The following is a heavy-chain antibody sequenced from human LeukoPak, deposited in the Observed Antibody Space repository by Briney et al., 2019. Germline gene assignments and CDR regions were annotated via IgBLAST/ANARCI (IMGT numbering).Heavy chain of an antibody. CDR1: GLTLSNYG. Sequence: PGGSLTLSCAVCGLTLSNYGTSCARQAPGRRLEWVAGMRDRCGRTNYADSVEARFTLSRDNSKNTLYVQMNSVRAEDTAVYFCAKRGVVIRVILVGFHKEAYYFDSWGQGALVTVSS. V-gene: IGHV3-23*01. CDR2: MRDRCGRT. D-gene: IGHD3-10*01. CDR3: AKRGVVIRVILVGFHKEAYYFDS. J-gene: IGHJ4*02.